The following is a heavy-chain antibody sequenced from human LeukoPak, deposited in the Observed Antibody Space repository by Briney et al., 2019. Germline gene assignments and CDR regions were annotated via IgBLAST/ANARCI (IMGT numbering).Heavy chain of an antibody. V-gene: IGHV1-69*06. J-gene: IGHJ6*03. CDR1: GGTFSSYA. Sequence: ASVKVSCKASGGTFSSYAISWVRQAPGQGLEWMGGIIPIFGTANYAQKFQGRVTITADKSTSTAYMELSSLRSEDTAVYYCARDGGGGYYYYMDVWGKGTTVTVSS. CDR2: IIPIFGTA. D-gene: IGHD3-16*01. CDR3: ARDGGGGYYYYMDV.